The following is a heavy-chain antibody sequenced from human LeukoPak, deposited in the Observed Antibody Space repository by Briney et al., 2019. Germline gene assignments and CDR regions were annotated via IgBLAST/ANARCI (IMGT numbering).Heavy chain of an antibody. CDR3: TTGSRDAHIVGATTGLWY. D-gene: IGHD1-26*01. Sequence: SETLSLTCTVSGGSISSGSYYWGWIRQPAGKGLEWIGRIYTSGSTNYNPSLKSRVTISVDTSKNQFSLKLSSVTAAEMDVYYCTTGSRDAHIVGATTGLWYWGQGTLVTVTS. V-gene: IGHV4-61*02. J-gene: IGHJ4*02. CDR2: IYTSGST. CDR1: GGSISSGSYY.